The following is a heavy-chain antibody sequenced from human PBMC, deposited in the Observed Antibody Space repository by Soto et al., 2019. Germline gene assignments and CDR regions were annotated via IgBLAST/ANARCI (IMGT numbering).Heavy chain of an antibody. J-gene: IGHJ1*01. D-gene: IGHD3-22*01. CDR3: ARGSVDTVDSSGFYEY. V-gene: IGHV4-34*01. CDR2: INHSGGT. CDR1: GGSFSAYY. Sequence: SETLSLTCAVYGGSFSAYYWSWIRQPPGKGLEWIGEINHSGGTSYNPSLKSRVTISVDTSKSQFSLKLTSVTAADRAVYYCARGSVDTVDSSGFYEYWGHGTPVTVSS.